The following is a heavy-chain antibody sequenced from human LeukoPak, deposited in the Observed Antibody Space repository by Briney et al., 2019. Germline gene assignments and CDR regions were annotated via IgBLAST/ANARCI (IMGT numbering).Heavy chain of an antibody. CDR1: GYTFTGYD. D-gene: IGHD6-6*01. CDR3: ARVSGYSSSSRGNWFDP. Sequence: ASVKVSCKASGYTFTGYDINWVRQATGQGLEWMGWMNPNSGNTGYAQKFQGRVTMTRNTSISTAYMELSSLRSEDTAVYYCARVSGYSSSSRGNWFDPWGQGTLVTVSS. V-gene: IGHV1-8*01. J-gene: IGHJ5*02. CDR2: MNPNSGNT.